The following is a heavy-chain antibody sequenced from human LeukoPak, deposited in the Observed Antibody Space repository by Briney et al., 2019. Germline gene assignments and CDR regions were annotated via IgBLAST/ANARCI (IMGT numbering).Heavy chain of an antibody. CDR1: GFTFSDYY. CDR3: ASLYGSGSYYNGY. CDR2: ISSIGSTI. D-gene: IGHD3-10*01. J-gene: IGHJ4*02. Sequence: GGSLRLSCAASGFTFSDYYMSWIRQAPGQGLEWVSYISSIGSTIYYADSVKGRFTISRDNAKNSLYLQMNSLRAEDTAVYYCASLYGSGSYYNGYWGQGTLVTVSS. V-gene: IGHV3-11*04.